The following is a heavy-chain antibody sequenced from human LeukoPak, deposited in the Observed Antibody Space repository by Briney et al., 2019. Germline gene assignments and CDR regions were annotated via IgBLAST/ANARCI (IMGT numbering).Heavy chain of an antibody. V-gene: IGHV1-46*01. CDR2: INPSGGST. J-gene: IGHJ5*02. CDR3: ARDNSVGDYAWWFDP. CDR1: GYTFTSYY. Sequence: ASVKVSCKASGYTFTSYYMHWVRQAPGQGLEWMGIINPSGGSTSYAQKFQGRVTMTRDMSTSTDYMELSSLRSEDTAVYYCARDNSVGDYAWWFDPWGQGTLVTVSS. D-gene: IGHD1-26*01.